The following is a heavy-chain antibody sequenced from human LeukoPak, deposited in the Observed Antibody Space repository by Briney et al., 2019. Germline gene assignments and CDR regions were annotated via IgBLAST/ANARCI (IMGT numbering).Heavy chain of an antibody. V-gene: IGHV1-2*06. CDR3: ARVKGIAAAGNFAFDI. CDR2: INPNSGGT. CDR1: GYTFTGYY. Sequence: GASVKVSCKASGYTFTGYYMHWVRQAPGQGLEWMGRINPNSGGTNYAQKFEGRVTMNRDSSTSTPYMELSRLRSDATAVYYCARVKGIAAAGNFAFDIWGQGTMVTVSS. J-gene: IGHJ3*02. D-gene: IGHD6-13*01.